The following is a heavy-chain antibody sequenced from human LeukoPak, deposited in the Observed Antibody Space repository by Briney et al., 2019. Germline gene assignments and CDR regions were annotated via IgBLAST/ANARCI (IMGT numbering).Heavy chain of an antibody. D-gene: IGHD3-10*01. V-gene: IGHV4-61*08. J-gene: IGHJ6*02. CDR2: IYYSGST. Sequence: SETLSLTCTVSGGSISSGGYYWSWIRQPPGKGLEWIGYIYYSGSTNYNPSLKSRVTISVDTSKNQFSLKLSSVTAADTAVYYCARRGYYYYGMDVWGQGTTVTVSS. CDR1: GGSISSGGYY. CDR3: ARRGYYYYGMDV.